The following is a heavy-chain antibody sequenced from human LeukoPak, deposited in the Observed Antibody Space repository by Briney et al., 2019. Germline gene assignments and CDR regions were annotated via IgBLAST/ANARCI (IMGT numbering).Heavy chain of an antibody. V-gene: IGHV4-4*02. J-gene: IGHJ4*02. D-gene: IGHD1-14*01. CDR3: ARENRGGFNPGAY. CDR2: IHRGGSP. CDR1: LDSTTSNF. Sequence: SETLYLTCTVSLDSTTSNFWSWVRQPPGKGLEWIGEIHRGGSPNYNPSLQSRVTISIDRSRNQIALELSSVLCGHTAVLFFARENRGGFNPGAYWGQGTLVTVSS.